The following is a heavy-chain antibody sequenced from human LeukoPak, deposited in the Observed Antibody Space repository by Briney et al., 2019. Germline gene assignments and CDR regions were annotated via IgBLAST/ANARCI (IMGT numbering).Heavy chain of an antibody. V-gene: IGHV4-39*07. CDR2: IYYSGST. Sequence: PSETLSLTCTVSGGSISSSSYYWGWIRQPPGKGLEWIGSIYYSGSTYYNPSLKSRVTISVDTSKNQFSLKLSSVTAADTAVYYCARDGLVVVPAAIDYWGQGTLVTVSS. CDR3: ARDGLVVVPAAIDY. J-gene: IGHJ4*02. CDR1: GGSISSSSYY. D-gene: IGHD2-2*01.